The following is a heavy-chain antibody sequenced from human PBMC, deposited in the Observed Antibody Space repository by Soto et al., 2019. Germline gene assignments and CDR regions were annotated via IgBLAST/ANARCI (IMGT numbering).Heavy chain of an antibody. CDR2: IYYSGST. J-gene: IGHJ5*02. D-gene: IGHD3-10*01. V-gene: IGHV4-39*01. CDR3: GRHQSGPANVVRFGEGRRFAP. CDR1: GGSISSSSYY. Sequence: PSETLSLTCTVSGGSISSSSYYWGWIRQPPGKGLEWIGSIYYSGSTYYNPSLKSRVTISVDTSKNQFSLKLSSVTAADTAVYYCGRHQSGPANVVRFGEGRRFAPWGQGTLVPVSS.